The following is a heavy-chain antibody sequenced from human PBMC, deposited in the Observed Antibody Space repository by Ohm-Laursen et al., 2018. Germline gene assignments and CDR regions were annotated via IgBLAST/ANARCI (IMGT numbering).Heavy chain of an antibody. V-gene: IGHV1-2*02. CDR1: GYTFTSYD. CDR3: ARDDIVVVVAANKAYYGMDV. CDR2: INPNSGGT. J-gene: IGHJ6*02. Sequence: SVKVSCKASGYTFTSYDINWVRQAPGQGLEWMGWINPNSGGTNYAQKFQGRVTMTRDTSISTAYMELSRLRSDDTAVYYCARDDIVVVVAANKAYYGMDVWGQGTTVTVSS. D-gene: IGHD2-15*01.